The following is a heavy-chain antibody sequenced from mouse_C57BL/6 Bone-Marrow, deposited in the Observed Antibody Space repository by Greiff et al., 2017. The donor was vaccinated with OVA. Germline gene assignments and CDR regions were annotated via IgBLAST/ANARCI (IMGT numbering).Heavy chain of an antibody. J-gene: IGHJ1*03. V-gene: IGHV1-82*01. CDR1: GYAFSSSW. CDR2: IYPGDGDT. Sequence: QVQLQQSGPELVKPGASVKISCKASGYAFSSSWMNWVKQRPGKGLEWIGRIYPGDGDTNYNGKFKGKATLTADKSSSTAYMKLSSLTSEDSAVYFCAREDWPWYFDVWGTVTTVTVSS. CDR3: AREDWPWYFDV. D-gene: IGHD4-1*01.